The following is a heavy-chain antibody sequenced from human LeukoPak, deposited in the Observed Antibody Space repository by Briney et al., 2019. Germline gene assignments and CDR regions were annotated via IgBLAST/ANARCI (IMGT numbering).Heavy chain of an antibody. Sequence: GGSLRLSCAASGFTFSSYAMHWVRQAPGKGLECVAIISYDGSNKYYADSVKGRFTISRDNAKNPLYLQMNSLRAKDTAVYYCARIGSGWYWDYWGQGTLVTVSS. CDR2: ISYDGSNK. V-gene: IGHV3-30*04. J-gene: IGHJ4*02. CDR3: ARIGSGWYWDY. CDR1: GFTFSSYA. D-gene: IGHD6-19*01.